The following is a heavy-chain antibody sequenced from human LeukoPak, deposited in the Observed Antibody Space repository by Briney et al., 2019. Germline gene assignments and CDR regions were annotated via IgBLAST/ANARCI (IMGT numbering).Heavy chain of an antibody. CDR1: GYTFTSYY. V-gene: IGHV1-46*01. CDR2: INPSGSST. CDR3: ARDNSVGDTAWWFDP. Sequence: KPGASVKVSCKASGYTFTSYYMHWVRQAPGQGLEWMGLINPSGSSTSYAQKFQGRLSLTRDMSTSTDYMELSSLRSEDTAVYYCARDNSVGDTAWWFDPWGQGTLVTVSS. J-gene: IGHJ5*02. D-gene: IGHD1-26*01.